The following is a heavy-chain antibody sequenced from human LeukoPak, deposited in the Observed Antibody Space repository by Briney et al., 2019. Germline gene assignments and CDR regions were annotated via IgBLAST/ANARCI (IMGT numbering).Heavy chain of an antibody. J-gene: IGHJ4*02. D-gene: IGHD2-2*02. CDR2: IIPIFGTA. CDR3: ARVIGYCSSTSCYTAVHAHDY. Sequence: GASVKVSCKASGDSFSSYSISWVRQAPGQGLEWMGGIIPIFGTANYAQKFQGRVTITADESTSTAYMELSSLRSEDTAVYYCARVIGYCSSTSCYTAVHAHDYWGQGTLVTVSS. CDR1: GDSFSSYS. V-gene: IGHV1-69*13.